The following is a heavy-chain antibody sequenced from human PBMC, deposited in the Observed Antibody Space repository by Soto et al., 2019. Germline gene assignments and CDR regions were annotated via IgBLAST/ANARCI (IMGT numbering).Heavy chain of an antibody. D-gene: IGHD3-22*01. Sequence: QVQLVQSGAEVKKPGASVKVSCKASGYTFTSYGFSWVRQAPGQGLEWMGCISGPNGNTNYAQKLQGRVTMTTDTSTSTGYMELRSLRADDTAVYYCARDRYDSSGDYRGADYWGQGTLVTVSS. CDR1: GYTFTSYG. CDR2: ISGPNGNT. V-gene: IGHV1-18*01. CDR3: ARDRYDSSGDYRGADY. J-gene: IGHJ4*02.